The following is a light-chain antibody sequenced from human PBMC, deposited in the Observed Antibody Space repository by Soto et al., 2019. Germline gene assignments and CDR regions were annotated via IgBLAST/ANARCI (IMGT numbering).Light chain of an antibody. CDR3: QQRSNWWT. CDR2: DAS. V-gene: IGKV3-11*01. J-gene: IGKJ1*01. CDR1: QSVSSY. Sequence: EIVLTQSPATLSLSPGERATLSSRASQSVSSYLAWYQQKPGQAPRLLIYDASNRATGIPARFSGSGSGTDFTLTISSLEPEDFAVYYCQQRSNWWTFGQGTKLEIK.